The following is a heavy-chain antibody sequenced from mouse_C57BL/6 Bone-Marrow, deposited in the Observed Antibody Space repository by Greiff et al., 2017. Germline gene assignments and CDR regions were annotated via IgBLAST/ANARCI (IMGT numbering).Heavy chain of an antibody. Sequence: VQLQQSGPVLVKPGASVKMSCKASGYTFTDYYMNWVKPSHGKSLEWIGVINPYNGGTSSNQKFKGKATLTVDKSSSTAYMELNSLTSEDSAVYYCAAGSSRDYWGQGTTLTVSS. V-gene: IGHV1-19*01. CDR3: AAGSSRDY. CDR2: INPYNGGT. D-gene: IGHD1-1*01. CDR1: GYTFTDYY. J-gene: IGHJ2*01.